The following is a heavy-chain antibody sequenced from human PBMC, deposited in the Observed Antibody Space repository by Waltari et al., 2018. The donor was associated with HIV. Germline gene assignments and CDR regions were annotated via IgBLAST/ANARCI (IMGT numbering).Heavy chain of an antibody. CDR3: ARSGSYRGYFDY. J-gene: IGHJ4*02. CDR2: IYYSGST. V-gene: IGHV4-59*01. Sequence: QVQLQESGPGLVKPSETLSLTCPVSGGSISSYYWSWIRQPPGKGQEWIGYIYYSGSTNYNPSLKSRVTISVDTSKNQFSLKLSSVTAADTAVYYCARSGSYRGYFDYWGQGTLVTVSS. CDR1: GGSISSYY. D-gene: IGHD1-26*01.